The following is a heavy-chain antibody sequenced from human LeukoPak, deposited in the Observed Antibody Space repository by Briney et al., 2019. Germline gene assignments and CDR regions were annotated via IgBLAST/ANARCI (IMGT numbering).Heavy chain of an antibody. CDR3: ARGYLAYYDSSGYVPYYFDY. V-gene: IGHV4-34*01. CDR1: GGSFSGYY. Sequence: SETLSLTCAVYGGSFSGYYWSWIRQPPGKGLEWIGEINRSGGTNYNPSLKSRVTISVDTSKNQFSLKLSSVTAADTAVYYCARGYLAYYDSSGYVPYYFDYWGQGTLVTVSS. CDR2: INRSGGT. D-gene: IGHD3-22*01. J-gene: IGHJ4*02.